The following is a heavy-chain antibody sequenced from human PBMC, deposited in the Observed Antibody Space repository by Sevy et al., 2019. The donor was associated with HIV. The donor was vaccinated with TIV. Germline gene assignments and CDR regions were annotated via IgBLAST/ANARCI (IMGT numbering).Heavy chain of an antibody. J-gene: IGHJ6*02. CDR2: VFYFGST. Sequence: WETLSLTCSVSGGSASSANDYWSWIRQPPEKGLEWIGNVFYFGSTKYNPSLKSRVTISLDTSKKQFSLKLTSVTATDMAVYYCARDQYYDMSTGRYAVDFWGQGTTVTVSS. D-gene: IGHD3-9*01. V-gene: IGHV4-61*01. CDR3: ARDQYYDMSTGRYAVDF. CDR1: GGSASSANDY.